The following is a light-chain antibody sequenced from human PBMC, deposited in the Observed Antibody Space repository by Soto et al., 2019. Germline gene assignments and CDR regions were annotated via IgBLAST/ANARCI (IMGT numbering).Light chain of an antibody. Sequence: DIQMTQSPSTLSASVGDRVAITCRASQSIPPWLAWYQQKPGKAPTLLISDASNLQSGVPSRFSGSGSGTDFTLTISSLQPDDISTYYCHQYDSYPWTFGQGTKVEI. CDR2: DAS. J-gene: IGKJ1*01. CDR3: HQYDSYPWT. V-gene: IGKV1-5*01. CDR1: QSIPPW.